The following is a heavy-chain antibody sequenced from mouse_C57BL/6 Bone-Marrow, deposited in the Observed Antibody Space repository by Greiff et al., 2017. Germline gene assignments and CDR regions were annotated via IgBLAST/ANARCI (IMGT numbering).Heavy chain of an antibody. CDR3: ARSKNWDSWLAY. D-gene: IGHD4-1*01. V-gene: IGHV1-54*01. J-gene: IGHJ3*01. Sequence: QVQLQQSGAELVRPGTSVKVSCKASGYAFTNYLIEWVKQRPGQGLEWIGVINPGSGGTNYNEQFKGKATLTADKSSSTAYMQLSSLTSEDSAVYFCARSKNWDSWLAYWGQGTLVTVSA. CDR2: INPGSGGT. CDR1: GYAFTNYL.